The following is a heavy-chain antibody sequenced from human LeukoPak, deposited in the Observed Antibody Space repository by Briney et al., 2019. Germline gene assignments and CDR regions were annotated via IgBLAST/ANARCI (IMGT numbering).Heavy chain of an antibody. J-gene: IGHJ4*02. CDR3: ATTRRGDSSGYYYGQGDY. D-gene: IGHD3-22*01. CDR2: IFYSGSP. V-gene: IGHV4-31*03. CDR1: GVSISSTGYF. Sequence: SETLSLTCTVSGVSISSTGYFWNWIRQHPGKGLEWIGYIFYSGSPNYNPSLKSRVTISVDTSKNQFSLKLSSVTAADTAVYYCATTRRGDSSGYYYGQGDYWGQGTLVTVSS.